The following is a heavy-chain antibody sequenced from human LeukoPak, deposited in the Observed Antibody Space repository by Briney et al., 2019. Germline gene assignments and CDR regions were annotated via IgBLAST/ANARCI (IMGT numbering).Heavy chain of an antibody. V-gene: IGHV4-39*07. CDR3: ASQGYCTNGVCYRGILSFDY. Sequence: SETLSLTCTVSGGSISYSSYYWGWIRQPPGKGLEWIGSIYYSGSTYYNPSLKSRVTISVDTSKNQFSLKLSSVTAADTAVYYCASQGYCTNGVCYRGILSFDYWGQGTLVTVSS. J-gene: IGHJ4*02. D-gene: IGHD2-8*01. CDR1: GGSISYSSYY. CDR2: IYYSGST.